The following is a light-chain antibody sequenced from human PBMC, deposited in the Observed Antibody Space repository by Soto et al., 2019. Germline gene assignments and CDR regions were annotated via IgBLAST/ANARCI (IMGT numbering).Light chain of an antibody. CDR1: QRVSSSY. CDR3: QQYGSSPPYT. J-gene: IGKJ2*01. V-gene: IGKV3-20*01. CDR2: GAS. Sequence: EIVLTQSPGTLSLSPGERATLSCRASQRVSSSYLGWYQQKPGQAPRLLIYGASSRATGIPDRFSDSGSGTDFTLTIRRLEPEDFAVYYCQQYGSSPPYTFGQGTKLEIK.